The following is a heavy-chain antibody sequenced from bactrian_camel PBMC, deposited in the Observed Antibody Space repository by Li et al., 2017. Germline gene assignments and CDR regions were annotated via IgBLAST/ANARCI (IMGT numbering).Heavy chain of an antibody. CDR2: IWNDGTT. V-gene: IGHV3-3*01. D-gene: IGHD1*01. CDR1: GYTYRISC. Sequence: HVQLVESGGGSVQAGGSLRLSCGASGYTYRISCMAWFRQPPGKEREGVAHIWNDGTTRYADSVKGRFTISKHNANYTVILQMNNLKPEDTAIYYCAADQDHRSAYACQGYFSRVTEGRPGVRAWGQGTQVTVS. J-gene: IGHJ6*01. CDR3: AADQDHRSAYACQGYFSRVTEGRPGVRA.